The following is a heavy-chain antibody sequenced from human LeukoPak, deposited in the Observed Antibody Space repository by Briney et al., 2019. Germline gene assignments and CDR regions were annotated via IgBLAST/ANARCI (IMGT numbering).Heavy chain of an antibody. D-gene: IGHD1-26*01. CDR3: TRSPSLGGNYWGFDY. CDR2: LSPDGSTS. CDR1: GFTFSGYW. Sequence: GGSLRLSCAASGFTFSGYWMHWFRQPPGKGLVWVSRLSPDGSTSIYADSVKGRFTVSRDNAKNTLYLGMNTLRADDTAVYYCTRSPSLGGNYWGFDYWGQGTLVTVSS. J-gene: IGHJ4*02. V-gene: IGHV3-74*01.